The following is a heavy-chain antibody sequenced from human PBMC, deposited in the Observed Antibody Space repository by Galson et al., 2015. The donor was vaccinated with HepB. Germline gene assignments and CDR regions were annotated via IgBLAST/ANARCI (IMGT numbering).Heavy chain of an antibody. D-gene: IGHD4-17*01. CDR1: GFTVSSNY. Sequence: SLRLSCAASGFTVSSNYMSWVRQAPGKGLEWVSFIHTDGSTYYADSVRGRFTISGDNSKNTVYLQMDSLRAEDTAVYYCARDPAVTTDYGMDVWGQGTTVTVSS. V-gene: IGHV3-66*02. CDR2: IHTDGST. CDR3: ARDPAVTTDYGMDV. J-gene: IGHJ6*02.